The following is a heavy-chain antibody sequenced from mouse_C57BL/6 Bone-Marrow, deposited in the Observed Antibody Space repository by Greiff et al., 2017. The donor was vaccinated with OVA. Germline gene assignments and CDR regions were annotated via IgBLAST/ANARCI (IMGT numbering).Heavy chain of an antibody. V-gene: IGHV5-2*01. CDR3: ARAYYSNYGWVGY. Sequence: DVKLVESGGGLVQPGESLKLSCESNEYEFPSHDMSWVRKTPEKRLELVAAINSDGGSTYYPETMERRFIISRDNTKKTLYLQMSSLRSEDTALYYCARAYYSNYGWVGYWGQGTTLTVSS. D-gene: IGHD2-5*01. CDR1: EYEFPSHD. J-gene: IGHJ2*01. CDR2: INSDGGST.